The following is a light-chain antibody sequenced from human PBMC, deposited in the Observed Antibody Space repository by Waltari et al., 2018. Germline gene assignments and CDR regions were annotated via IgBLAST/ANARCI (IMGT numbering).Light chain of an antibody. J-gene: IGKJ4*01. CDR2: GAS. V-gene: IGKV3-15*01. Sequence: EIVMTQSPATLSVSPGERATLSCRASQSVSSNLAWYQQEPGQAPRLLIYGASTRATGIPARFSGSGSRTEFTLTISSLQSEDFAVYYCQQYNIWPLTFGGGTKVEIK. CDR3: QQYNIWPLT. CDR1: QSVSSN.